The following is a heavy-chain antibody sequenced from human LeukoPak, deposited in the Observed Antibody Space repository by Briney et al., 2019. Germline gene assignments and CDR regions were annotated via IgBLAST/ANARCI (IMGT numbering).Heavy chain of an antibody. Sequence: ASVEVSCKASGYSFTSYGMNWVRQAPGQGLEWMGWINTNTGNPTYAQGFTGRYVFSLDTSVNTAYLQISSLKAEDTAVYYCARDLGYSPGSSDYWGQGTLVTVSS. CDR2: INTNTGNP. CDR1: GYSFTSYG. CDR3: ARDLGYSPGSSDY. V-gene: IGHV7-4-1*02. J-gene: IGHJ4*02. D-gene: IGHD4-11*01.